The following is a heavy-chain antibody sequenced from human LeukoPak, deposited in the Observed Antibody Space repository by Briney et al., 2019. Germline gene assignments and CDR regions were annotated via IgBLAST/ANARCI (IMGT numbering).Heavy chain of an antibody. CDR1: GYTFTNYG. CDR3: ARDIAVTNFDY. Sequence: ASVKVSCKASGYTFTNYGISWVRQAPGQRLEWMGWISANNGNTDYAQKLQGRVTLTTDTSTNTAYMELRSLRSDDTAVYYCARDIAVTNFDYWGQGTLVTVSS. V-gene: IGHV1-18*01. CDR2: ISANNGNT. D-gene: IGHD4-11*01. J-gene: IGHJ4*02.